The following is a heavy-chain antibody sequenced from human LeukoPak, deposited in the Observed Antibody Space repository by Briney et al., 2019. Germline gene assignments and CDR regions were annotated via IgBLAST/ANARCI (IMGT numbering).Heavy chain of an antibody. Sequence: ASVKVSCKASGYTFTGYGISWVRQAPGQGLEWMGWISAYNGNTNYAQKFQGRVTMTRDTSISTAYMELSRLRSDDTAVYYCARRLRGEFDPWGQGTLVTVSS. J-gene: IGHJ5*02. V-gene: IGHV1-18*01. CDR2: ISAYNGNT. CDR3: ARRLRGEFDP. CDR1: GYTFTGYG.